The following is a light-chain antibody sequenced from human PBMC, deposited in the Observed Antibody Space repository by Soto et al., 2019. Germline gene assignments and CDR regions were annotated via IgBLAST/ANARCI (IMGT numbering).Light chain of an antibody. J-gene: IGLJ2*01. Sequence: QSALTQPRSVSGSPGQSVTISCTGTSSDVGGYNYVSWYHQHPGKAPKLMIYEVSNRPSGVSNRFSGSKSGNTASLTISGLQAEDEADYYCSSYTSSSTVVFGGGTKLTVL. CDR1: SSDVGGYNY. CDR3: SSYTSSSTVV. V-gene: IGLV2-14*01. CDR2: EVS.